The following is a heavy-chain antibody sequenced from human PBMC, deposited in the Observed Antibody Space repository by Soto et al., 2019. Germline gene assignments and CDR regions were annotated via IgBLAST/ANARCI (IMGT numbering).Heavy chain of an antibody. J-gene: IGHJ6*02. V-gene: IGHV1-24*01. Sequence: ASVKVSCKVSGYTLTELSMHWVRQAPGKGLEWMGGFDPEDGETIYAQKFQGRVTMTEDTSTDTAYMELSSLRSEDTAVYYCATDQEAVAAAGKYYYYYGMDVWGQGTTVTVSS. D-gene: IGHD6-13*01. CDR2: FDPEDGET. CDR3: ATDQEAVAAAGKYYYYYGMDV. CDR1: GYTLTELS.